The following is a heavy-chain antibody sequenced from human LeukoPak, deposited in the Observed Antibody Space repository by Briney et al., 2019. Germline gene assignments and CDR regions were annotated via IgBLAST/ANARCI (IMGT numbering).Heavy chain of an antibody. Sequence: SETLSLTCAVYGGSFSGYYWSWIRQHPGKGLEWIGYIYYSGSAFYNPSLETRLTISVDTSKNQFSLKLSSMTAADTAVYYRARGIDSSNYYLYFDLWGRGTLVTVSS. V-gene: IGHV4-31*11. D-gene: IGHD3-22*01. J-gene: IGHJ2*01. CDR1: GGSFSGYY. CDR2: IYYSGSA. CDR3: ARGIDSSNYYLYFDL.